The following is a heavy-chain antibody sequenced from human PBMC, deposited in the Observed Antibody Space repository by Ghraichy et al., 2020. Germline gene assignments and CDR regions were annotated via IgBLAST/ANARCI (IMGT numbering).Heavy chain of an antibody. CDR2: INHRGST. D-gene: IGHD3-3*01. Sequence: ESLNISCAVYDGSFSGHYWSWIRQPPGKGLEWIGEINHRGSTNYNPSLKSRVSISVDTSKNQFSLKLSSVTAADTAVYYCVRGDLTILGRGFDPWGQGTLVTVSS. J-gene: IGHJ5*02. CDR3: VRGDLTILGRGFDP. CDR1: DGSFSGHY. V-gene: IGHV4-34*01.